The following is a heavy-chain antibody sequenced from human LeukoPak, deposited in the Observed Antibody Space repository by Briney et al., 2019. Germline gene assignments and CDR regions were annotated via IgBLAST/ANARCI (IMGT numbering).Heavy chain of an antibody. V-gene: IGHV2-70*01. Sequence: SGPTLVNPTQTLTLTCALSGFSLTRGICVSWIRQPPGKALEWLAFIDWDEDTYYTTSLGTRLTISTDTSKNQVVLTMTNMEAVDTATYYCARIRGYDFLTGYYDHWGQGALVIVSS. CDR2: IDWDEDT. CDR3: ARIRGYDFLTGYYDH. J-gene: IGHJ4*02. D-gene: IGHD3-9*01. CDR1: GFSLTRGIC.